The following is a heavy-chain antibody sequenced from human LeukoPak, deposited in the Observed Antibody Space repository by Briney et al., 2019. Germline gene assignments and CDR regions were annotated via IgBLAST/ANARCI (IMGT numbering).Heavy chain of an antibody. V-gene: IGHV3-9*01. D-gene: IGHD2-21*01. CDR1: GFTFDDYA. J-gene: IGHJ4*02. CDR3: AKPLSYV. CDR2: ISWNSGSI. Sequence: HPGGSLRLSCAASGFTFDDYAMPWVRQAPGKGLEWVSGISWNSGSIGYADSVKGRFTISRDNSKNTLYLQMNSLRAEDTAVYYCAKPLSYVGGQGTLVTVSS.